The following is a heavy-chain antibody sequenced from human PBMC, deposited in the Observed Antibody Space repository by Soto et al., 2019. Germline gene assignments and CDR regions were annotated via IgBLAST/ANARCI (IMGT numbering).Heavy chain of an antibody. CDR3: ARTVGYYYGMDV. V-gene: IGHV1-3*01. Sequence: ASVKVSCKASGYTFTNYAMHWVRQAPGQRLEWMGWINAGNGNTKYSQKFQGRVTITRDTSASTAYMELSSLRFEDTAVYYCARTVGYYYGMDVWGQGTTVTVSS. CDR1: GYTFTNYA. CDR2: INAGNGNT. J-gene: IGHJ6*02.